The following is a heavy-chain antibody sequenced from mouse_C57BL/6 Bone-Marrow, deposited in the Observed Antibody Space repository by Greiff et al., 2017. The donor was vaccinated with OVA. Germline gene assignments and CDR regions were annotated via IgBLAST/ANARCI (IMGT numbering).Heavy chain of an antibody. V-gene: IGHV1-82*01. CDR3: AREDDYDWYFDV. CDR2: IYPGDGDT. CDR1: GYAFSSSW. J-gene: IGHJ1*03. Sequence: QVQLQQSGPELVKPGASVKISCKASGYAFSSSWMNWAKQRPGKGLEWIGRIYPGDGDTNYNGKFKGKATLTADKSSSTAYMQLSSLTSEDSAVYFCAREDDYDWYFDVWGTGTTVTVSS. D-gene: IGHD2-4*01.